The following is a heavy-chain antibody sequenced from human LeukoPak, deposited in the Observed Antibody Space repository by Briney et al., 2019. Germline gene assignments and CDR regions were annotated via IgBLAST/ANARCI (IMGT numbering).Heavy chain of an antibody. Sequence: PGGSLRLSCAASGFTFSSYAMHWVRQAPGKGLEWVAVISYDGSNKYYADSVKDRFTISRDNAKNSLYLQMNSLRAEDTAVYYCARDGQWFGDLSFDYWGQGTLVTVSS. CDR2: ISYDGSNK. CDR1: GFTFSSYA. CDR3: ARDGQWFGDLSFDY. V-gene: IGHV3-30-3*01. J-gene: IGHJ4*02. D-gene: IGHD3-10*01.